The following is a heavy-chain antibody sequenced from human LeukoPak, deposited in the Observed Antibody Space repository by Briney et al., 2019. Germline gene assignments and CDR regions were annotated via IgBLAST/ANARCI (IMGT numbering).Heavy chain of an antibody. CDR1: GGSISSGSYY. J-gene: IGHJ6*03. V-gene: IGHV4-30-2*01. Sequence: SQTLSLTCTVSGGSISSGSYYWSWIRQPPGKGLEWIGEINHSGSTNYNPSLKSRVTISVDTSKNQFSLKLSSVTAADTAVYYCARAVVDTAMAIYYYYYMDVWGKGTTVTISS. CDR3: ARAVVDTAMAIYYYYYMDV. CDR2: INHSGST. D-gene: IGHD5-18*01.